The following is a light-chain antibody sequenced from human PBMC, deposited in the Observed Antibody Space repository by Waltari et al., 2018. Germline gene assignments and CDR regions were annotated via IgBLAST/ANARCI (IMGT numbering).Light chain of an antibody. CDR2: EVS. Sequence: HSALTQPPSASGSPGQSVTMPCTGTSSDVGGFNHVSWYHQHPGNAPKLMIYEVSKRPSGVPDRFSGSKSGNTASLTFSGIQAEDEADYYCSSYAGSNDYVFGTGTKVTVL. CDR1: SSDVGGFNH. J-gene: IGLJ1*01. CDR3: SSYAGSNDYV. V-gene: IGLV2-8*01.